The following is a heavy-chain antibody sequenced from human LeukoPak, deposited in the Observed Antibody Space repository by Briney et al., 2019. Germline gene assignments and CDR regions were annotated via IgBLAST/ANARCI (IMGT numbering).Heavy chain of an antibody. V-gene: IGHV3-7*05. J-gene: IGHJ5*02. Sequence: HAGGSLILSCAASGFTFSNYWMNWVRQAPGKGLEWVANIKQDGTEKYYVDSVKGRFTISRDNAENSLNLQVNSLRAEDTAVYYCARGMTVAANWFDPWGQGTLVTVSS. CDR3: ARGMTVAANWFDP. CDR2: IKQDGTEK. CDR1: GFTFSNYW. D-gene: IGHD6-19*01.